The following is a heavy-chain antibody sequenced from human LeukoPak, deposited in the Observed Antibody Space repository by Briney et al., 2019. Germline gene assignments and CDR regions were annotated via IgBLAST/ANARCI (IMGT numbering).Heavy chain of an antibody. CDR3: ASQYCSGGSCYGANDY. J-gene: IGHJ4*02. CDR1: GGTFSSYA. D-gene: IGHD2-15*01. V-gene: IGHV1-69*05. Sequence: GASVKVSCKASGGTFSSYAISWVRQAPGQGLEWRGRIIPIFGTANYAQKFQGRVTITTDESTSTAYMELSSLRSEDTAVYYCASQYCSGGSCYGANDYWGQGTRVTVSS. CDR2: IIPIFGTA.